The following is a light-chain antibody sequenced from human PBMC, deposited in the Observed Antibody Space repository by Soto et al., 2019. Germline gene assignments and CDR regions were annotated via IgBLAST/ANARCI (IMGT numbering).Light chain of an antibody. J-gene: IGKJ4*01. CDR3: QQYYSAPFT. Sequence: DIVLTQSPDSLAVSLGERATINCRSSQSVLYSSNTKNYLAWYQQKPGQPPKLLIYCASTRESGVPDGFSGSGSGTDFTLTISRLQAEDVAVYYCQQYYSAPFTFGGGTRVEIK. CDR2: CAS. CDR1: QSVLYSSNTKNY. V-gene: IGKV4-1*01.